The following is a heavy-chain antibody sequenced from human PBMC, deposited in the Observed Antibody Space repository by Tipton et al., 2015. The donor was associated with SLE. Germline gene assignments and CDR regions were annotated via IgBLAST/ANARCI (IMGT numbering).Heavy chain of an antibody. J-gene: IGHJ5*02. V-gene: IGHV4-34*01. CDR3: ARGWDYGDSQFFDP. D-gene: IGHD4-17*01. Sequence: TLSLTCAVYGGSISSSSSYYWAWIRQPPGKGVEWIGEINHRGSTNYNPTLKSRVTISVDTSKNQFSLTLKSVTAADTAVYYCARGWDYGDSQFFDPWGQGIRVTVSS. CDR1: GGSISSSSSYY. CDR2: INHRGST.